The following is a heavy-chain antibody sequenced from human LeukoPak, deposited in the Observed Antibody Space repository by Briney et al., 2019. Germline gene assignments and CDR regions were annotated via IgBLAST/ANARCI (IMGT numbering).Heavy chain of an antibody. V-gene: IGHV3-21*01. J-gene: IGHJ6*03. CDR3: ARAGLLWFGDYMDV. Sequence: TGGSLRLSCAASGFTFSSYSMNWVRQAPGKGLEWVSSISSSSSYIYYADSVKGRFTISRDNAKNSLYLQMNSLRAEDTAVYYCARAGLLWFGDYMDVWGKGTTVTVSS. CDR1: GFTFSSYS. D-gene: IGHD3-10*01. CDR2: ISSSSSYI.